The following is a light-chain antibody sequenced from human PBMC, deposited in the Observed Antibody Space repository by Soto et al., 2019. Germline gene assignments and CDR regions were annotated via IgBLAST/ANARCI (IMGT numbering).Light chain of an antibody. CDR1: QTINNN. Sequence: DIQMTQSPSFLSTSVGDRVTITCRASQTINNNLNWYQQKPGKAPKLLIYAASNLQSGVPSRFSGSGSGTRFTLPISSLQPEDFAIYYCQQRDNTPYTFGQGTKLEIK. CDR2: AAS. CDR3: QQRDNTPYT. J-gene: IGKJ2*01. V-gene: IGKV1-39*01.